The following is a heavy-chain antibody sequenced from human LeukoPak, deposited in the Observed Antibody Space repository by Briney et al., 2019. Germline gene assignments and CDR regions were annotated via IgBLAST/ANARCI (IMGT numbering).Heavy chain of an antibody. D-gene: IGHD3-22*01. CDR3: ARDSTYYYDSSAIYGYYGMDV. J-gene: IGHJ6*02. V-gene: IGHV4-30-2*01. Sequence: PSQTLSLTCTVSGGSISSGGYYWSWVRQPPGKGLEWIVYIYHSGSTYYNPSLKSRVTISVDRSKNQFSLKLSSVTAADTAVYYCARDSTYYYDSSAIYGYYGMDVWGQGTTVTVSS. CDR2: IYHSGST. CDR1: GGSISSGGYY.